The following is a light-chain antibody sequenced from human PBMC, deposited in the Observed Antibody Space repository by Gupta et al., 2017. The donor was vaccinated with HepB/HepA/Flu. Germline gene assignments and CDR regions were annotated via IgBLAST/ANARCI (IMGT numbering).Light chain of an antibody. CDR3: SSYTISSTRV. V-gene: IGLV2-14*03. Sequence: SALTQPASVSGSPGQSITISCTGTSSDVGGYNFVSWYQQNPGKAPKFMIYDVSNRPSGVSSRFSGSKSGNTASLTISGLQAEDEADYYCSSYTISSTRVFGGGTKLTVL. CDR2: DVS. J-gene: IGLJ3*02. CDR1: SSDVGGYNF.